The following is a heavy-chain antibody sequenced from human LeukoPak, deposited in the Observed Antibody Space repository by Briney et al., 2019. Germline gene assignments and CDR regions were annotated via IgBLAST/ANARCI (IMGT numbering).Heavy chain of an antibody. V-gene: IGHV3-23*01. CDR2: ISGSGGST. J-gene: IGHJ6*02. D-gene: IGHD1-7*01. Sequence: GGSLRLSCAASGFTFSSYAMSWVRQAPGKGLEWVSAISGSGGSTYYADSVKGRFAISRDNSKNTLYLQMNSLRAEDTAVYYCAKGELELGYYYYGMDVWGQGTTVTVSS. CDR3: AKGELELGYYYYGMDV. CDR1: GFTFSSYA.